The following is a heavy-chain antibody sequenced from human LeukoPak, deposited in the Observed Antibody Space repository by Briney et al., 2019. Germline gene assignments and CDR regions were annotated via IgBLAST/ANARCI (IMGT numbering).Heavy chain of an antibody. Sequence: SETLSLTCTVSGGSISSYYWSWIRQPPGKGLEWIGYIYYSGSTNYNPSLKSRVTMSVDTSKNQFSLKLSSVTAADTAVYYCARDGYYDFWSGLFGMDVWGQGTTVTVSS. CDR3: ARDGYYDFWSGLFGMDV. J-gene: IGHJ6*02. V-gene: IGHV4-59*12. CDR2: IYYSGST. CDR1: GGSISSYY. D-gene: IGHD3-3*01.